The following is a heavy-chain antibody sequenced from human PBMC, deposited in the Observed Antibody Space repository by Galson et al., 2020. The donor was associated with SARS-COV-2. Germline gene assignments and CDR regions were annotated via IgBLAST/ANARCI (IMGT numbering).Heavy chain of an antibody. CDR2: IYYSGRT. CDR1: GGSISSGGYY. J-gene: IGHJ3*02. V-gene: IGHV4-31*03. Sequence: ETSETLSLTCNVSGGSISSGGYYWSWIRQHPGKGLEWIGYIYYSGRTYYNPSLKSRVTISVDTSKNQFSLKLSSVTVADTAVYYCAREGHLSLHGYYDSSGFNDAFDIWGQGTMVTVSS. D-gene: IGHD3-22*01. CDR3: AREGHLSLHGYYDSSGFNDAFDI.